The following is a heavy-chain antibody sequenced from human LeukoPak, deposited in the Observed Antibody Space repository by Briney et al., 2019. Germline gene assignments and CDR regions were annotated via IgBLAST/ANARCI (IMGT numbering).Heavy chain of an antibody. D-gene: IGHD2-2*01. CDR2: ISGSGGST. V-gene: IGHV3-23*01. CDR3: ARRPPCSSALCYGLDV. CDR1: GFTFSSYA. J-gene: IGHJ6*02. Sequence: GGSLRLSCAASGFTFSSYAMSWVRQAPGKGLEWVSAISGSGGSTYYADSVKGRFTISRDNSKNTLYLQMNSLSAEDTAIYYCARRPPCSSALCYGLDVWGQGTTVTVSS.